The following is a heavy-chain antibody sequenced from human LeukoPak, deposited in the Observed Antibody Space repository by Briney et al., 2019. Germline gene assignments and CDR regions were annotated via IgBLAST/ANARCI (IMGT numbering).Heavy chain of an antibody. CDR2: ISFDGSNK. Sequence: GGSLRLSCAASGFTFSSYALHWVRQAPGKGLEWLAVISFDGSNKYYADSVKGRFTISRDNAKNSLYLQMNSLRAEDTAVYYCARDPPPRYSSSWYLTTDYYYYMDVWGKGTTVTVSS. J-gene: IGHJ6*03. CDR1: GFTFSSYA. D-gene: IGHD6-13*01. V-gene: IGHV3-30*04. CDR3: ARDPPPRYSSSWYLTTDYYYYMDV.